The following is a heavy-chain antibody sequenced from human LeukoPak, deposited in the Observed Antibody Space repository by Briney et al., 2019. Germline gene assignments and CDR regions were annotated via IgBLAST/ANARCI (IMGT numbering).Heavy chain of an antibody. CDR1: GGSISSYY. D-gene: IGHD5-18*01. Sequence: SETLSLTCTASGGSISSYYWSWIRQPAGKGLEWIGRIYTSGSTNYNPSLKNRVTMSADTSKNQFSLKLSSVTAADTAVYYCARVGDGYSYGTYYYYGMDVWGEGTTVTVSS. V-gene: IGHV4-4*07. CDR2: IYTSGST. J-gene: IGHJ6*04. CDR3: ARVGDGYSYGTYYYYGMDV.